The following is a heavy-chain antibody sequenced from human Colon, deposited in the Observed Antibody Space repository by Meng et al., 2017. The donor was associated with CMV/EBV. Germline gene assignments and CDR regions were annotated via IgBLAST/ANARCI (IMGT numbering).Heavy chain of an antibody. V-gene: IGHV1-46*01. D-gene: IGHD2-2*02. J-gene: IGHJ4*02. CDR3: ARAGYCSSTSCYRGLSLFEYYFDY. CDR2: ITPSGGST. Sequence: AAVKVSCKASGYTFTSYYMHWVRQAPGQGLEWMGIITPSGGSTSYAQKCQGRVTMTRDTSTSTVYMELSSLSAEDTAVYYCARAGYCSSTSCYRGLSLFEYYFDYWGQGTLVTVSS. CDR1: GYTFTSYY.